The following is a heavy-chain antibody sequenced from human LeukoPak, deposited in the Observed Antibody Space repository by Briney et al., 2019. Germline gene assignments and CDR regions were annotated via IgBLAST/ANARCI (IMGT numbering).Heavy chain of an antibody. CDR3: ARDSLGIVDY. D-gene: IGHD7-27*01. Sequence: PGGSLRLFCAASGFTVSSNYMSWVRQAAGKGLEWVSVIYSGGSTYYADSVKGRFTISSDNSKNTLYLQMSSLRAEDTAVYYCARDSLGIVDYWGQGTLVTVSS. CDR2: IYSGGST. V-gene: IGHV3-53*01. CDR1: GFTVSSNY. J-gene: IGHJ4*02.